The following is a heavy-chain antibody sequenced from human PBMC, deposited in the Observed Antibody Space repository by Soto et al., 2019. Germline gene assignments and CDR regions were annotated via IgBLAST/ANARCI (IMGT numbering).Heavy chain of an antibody. J-gene: IGHJ4*02. CDR1: GASFSDANYY. CDR2: FYYDGRT. CDR3: ARRSHMVVAPT. Sequence: SETLSLTCIVSGASFSDANYYWVWIRQPPGEGLEWIGSFYYDGRTYYNASLKSRVTISVDTFKNHFSLMLTSVTAADTAVYYCARRSHMVVAPTWGQGTLVTVSS. D-gene: IGHD2-21*01. V-gene: IGHV4-39*02.